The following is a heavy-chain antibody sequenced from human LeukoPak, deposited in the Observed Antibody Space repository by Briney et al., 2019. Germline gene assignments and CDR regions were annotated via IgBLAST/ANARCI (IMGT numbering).Heavy chain of an antibody. CDR3: SELGSTELPGRAFGI. CDR2: INWNGGST. V-gene: IGHV3-20*04. CDR1: GFTFDDYG. Sequence: PGGSLRLSCAASGFTFDDYGMCWVRQAPGKGLEWVSGINWNGGSTGYADSVKGRFTISRDNAKNSLYLQMNSLRAEDTALYYFSELGSTELPGRAFGIWGQGTMLTVSS. D-gene: IGHD1-14*01. J-gene: IGHJ3*02.